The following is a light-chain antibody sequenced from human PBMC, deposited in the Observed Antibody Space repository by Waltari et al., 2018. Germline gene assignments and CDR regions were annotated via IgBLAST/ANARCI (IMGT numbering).Light chain of an antibody. CDR1: QSVSSSY. CDR2: GAS. J-gene: IGKJ1*01. Sequence: ELVLTQSPGTLSLSPGERATLSCRASQSVSSSYLAWYQQKPGQAPRVLIHGASNRATGIPDRSSGSGSGTDFTLTISRLEPEDFAVYYCQQYGSSPWTFGQGTKVEIK. V-gene: IGKV3-20*01. CDR3: QQYGSSPWT.